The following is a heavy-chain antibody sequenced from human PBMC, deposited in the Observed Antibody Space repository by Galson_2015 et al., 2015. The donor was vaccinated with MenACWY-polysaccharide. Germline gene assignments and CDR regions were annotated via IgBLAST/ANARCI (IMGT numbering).Heavy chain of an antibody. J-gene: IGHJ6*03. V-gene: IGHV3-74*01. Sequence: SLRLSCAASGFTFSSYWMYWVRQAPGKGLVWVSRISSDGSSTTYADTVKGRFTISRDNAKNTLYLQMNSLRAEDTAVYYCSREARITYYYYMDVWAKGPRSPSP. D-gene: IGHD3-10*01. CDR3: SREARITYYYYMDV. CDR2: ISSDGSST. CDR1: GFTFSSYW.